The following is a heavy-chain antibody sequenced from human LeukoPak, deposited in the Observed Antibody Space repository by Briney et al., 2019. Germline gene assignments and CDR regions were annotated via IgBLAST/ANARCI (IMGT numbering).Heavy chain of an antibody. CDR2: IYYSGST. Sequence: SETLSLTCTVSGGSISSSNYYGGWIHQPPGKGLEWIGSIYYSGSTYYNPSLKSRVTISVDTSKNQFSLKLSSVTAADTAVYYCASRRGSFDAFDIWGQGTMVTVSS. D-gene: IGHD3-10*01. CDR1: GGSISSSNYY. CDR3: ASRRGSFDAFDI. J-gene: IGHJ3*02. V-gene: IGHV4-39*01.